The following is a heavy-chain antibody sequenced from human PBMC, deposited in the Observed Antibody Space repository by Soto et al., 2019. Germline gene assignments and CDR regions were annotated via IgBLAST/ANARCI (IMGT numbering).Heavy chain of an antibody. CDR2: ISYDGSNK. CDR3: AILRWLLPYDAFDI. Sequence: QVQLVESGGGVVQPGRSLRLSCAASGFTFSSYGMHWVRQAPGKGLEWVAVISYDGSNKYYADSVKGRFTISRDNSKNTLYLQMNSLRAEDTAVYYCAILRWLLPYDAFDIWGQGTMVTVSS. D-gene: IGHD4-17*01. CDR1: GFTFSSYG. J-gene: IGHJ3*02. V-gene: IGHV3-30*03.